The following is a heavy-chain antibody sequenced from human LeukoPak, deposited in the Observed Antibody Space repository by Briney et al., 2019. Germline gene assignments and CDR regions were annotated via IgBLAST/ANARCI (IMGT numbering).Heavy chain of an antibody. CDR2: IYYSGST. Sequence: NPSETLSLTCTVSGGSISSYYCSWIRQPPGKGLEWIGYIYYSGSTNYNPSLKSRVTISVDTSKNQFSLKLSSVTAADTAVYYCARAQGRMATIFDYWGQGTLVTVSS. CDR3: ARAQGRMATIFDY. D-gene: IGHD5-24*01. V-gene: IGHV4-59*01. CDR1: GGSISSYY. J-gene: IGHJ4*02.